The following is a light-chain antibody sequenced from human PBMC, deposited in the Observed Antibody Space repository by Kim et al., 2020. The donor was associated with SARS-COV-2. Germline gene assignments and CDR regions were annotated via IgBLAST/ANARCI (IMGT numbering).Light chain of an antibody. Sequence: LTQPHSVSGSPGETVTISCTRSSGSIASNYVQWYRQRPGSSPTTLISEDDKRLSGVPDRFSCSLDTSSNSASLTISGLRTEDEAHYYCQSYDDTDVVFGGGTQLTVL. J-gene: IGLJ2*01. CDR3: QSYDDTDVV. V-gene: IGLV6-57*01. CDR1: SGSIASNY. CDR2: EDD.